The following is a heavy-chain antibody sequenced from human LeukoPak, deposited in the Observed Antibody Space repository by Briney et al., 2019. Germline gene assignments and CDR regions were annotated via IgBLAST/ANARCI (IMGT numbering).Heavy chain of an antibody. D-gene: IGHD3-3*01. V-gene: IGHV4-59*08. Sequence: PSETLSLTCTVSGVSISSYYWSWVRQPPGKGLEWIGYISYSGSTNYNPSLKSRVTISVDTSKNQFSLKLNSVTAADTAVYYCARLVDSSAYYRLDPWGQGTLVTVSS. CDR1: GVSISSYY. CDR3: ARLVDSSAYYRLDP. J-gene: IGHJ5*02. CDR2: ISYSGST.